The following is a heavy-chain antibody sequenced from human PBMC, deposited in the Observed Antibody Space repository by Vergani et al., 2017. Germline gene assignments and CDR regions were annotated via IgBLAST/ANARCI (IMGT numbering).Heavy chain of an antibody. Sequence: QLQLQESGPGLVTPSETLSLTCTVSGGSISSSSYYWGWLRQPPGKGLEWIWSNYYSGSTYYNPSLKSRVTISVDTSKNQFSLKLSSVTAADTAVYYCARVYCGGSSTSGYYSTIDYWGQGTLVTVSS. J-gene: IGHJ4*02. CDR3: ARVYCGGSSTSGYYSTIDY. D-gene: IGHD2-2*01. CDR1: GGSISSSSYY. V-gene: IGHV4-39*07. CDR2: NYYSGST.